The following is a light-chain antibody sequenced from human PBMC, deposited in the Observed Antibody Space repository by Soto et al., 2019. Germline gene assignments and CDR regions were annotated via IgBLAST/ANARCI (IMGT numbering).Light chain of an antibody. Sequence: EIVMTQSPATLSVSPGDRATLSCRASQNLRSSLAWYQQKPGQAPRLLIYGASNRATGIPDRFSGSGSGTYFTLTISRLEPEDFAVDYCQQYGSSGTFGQGTKVDIK. J-gene: IGKJ1*01. CDR2: GAS. CDR3: QQYGSSGT. CDR1: QNLRSS. V-gene: IGKV3-20*01.